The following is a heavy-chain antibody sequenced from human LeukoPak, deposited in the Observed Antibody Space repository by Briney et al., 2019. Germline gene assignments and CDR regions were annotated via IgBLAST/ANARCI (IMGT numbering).Heavy chain of an antibody. D-gene: IGHD6-13*01. J-gene: IGHJ4*02. CDR2: INPNSGGT. Sequence: ASVKVSCKASGYTFTGYYMHWVRQAPGQGLEWMGWINPNSGGTNYAQKFQGRVTMTRDTSISTAYMELSSLRSEDTAVYYCARDSRSSSPNYFDYWGQGTLVTVSS. V-gene: IGHV1-2*02. CDR3: ARDSRSSSPNYFDY. CDR1: GYTFTGYY.